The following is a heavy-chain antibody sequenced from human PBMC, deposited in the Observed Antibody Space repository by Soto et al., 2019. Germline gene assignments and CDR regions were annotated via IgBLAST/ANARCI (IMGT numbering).Heavy chain of an antibody. J-gene: IGHJ5*02. Sequence: QVQLVQSGAEVKKPGSSVKVSCKASGGTFSSYAISWVRQAPGQGLEWMGGMIPIFGTANYAQKFQGRVTSTADESTSTAYMELSSLRSEDTAVYYCARSESIAAADTEGAWFDPLGQGTLVTVSS. CDR1: GGTFSSYA. CDR3: ARSESIAAADTEGAWFDP. V-gene: IGHV1-69*01. CDR2: MIPIFGTA. D-gene: IGHD6-13*01.